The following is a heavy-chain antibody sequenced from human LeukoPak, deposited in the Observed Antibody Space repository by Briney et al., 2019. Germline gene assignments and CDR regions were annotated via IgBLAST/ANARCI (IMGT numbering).Heavy chain of an antibody. V-gene: IGHV3-48*02. CDR3: ARWYYYGSGSLDY. J-gene: IGHJ4*02. CDR2: ISSSSKTI. CDR1: GFTFSSYI. D-gene: IGHD3-10*01. Sequence: AGSLRLSCTTSGFTFSSYIMNWVRQAPGRGLEWVSYISSSSKTIYYADSVKGRFTISRDNAKNSLYLQMNSLRDEGTAVYYCARWYYYGSGSLDYWGQGTLVTVSS.